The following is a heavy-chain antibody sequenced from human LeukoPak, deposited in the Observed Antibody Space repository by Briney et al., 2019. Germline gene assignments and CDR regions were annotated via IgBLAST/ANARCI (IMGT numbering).Heavy chain of an antibody. CDR1: GGSISSYY. D-gene: IGHD5-18*01. CDR3: ASLRGFSYGFDY. V-gene: IGHV4-59*01. CDR2: IYYSGST. J-gene: IGHJ4*02. Sequence: SETLSLTCTVSGGSISSYYWSWIRQPPGKGLEWLGYIYYSGSTNYNPSLKSRVTISVDTSKNQFPLKLTSVTAADTAVYYCASLRGFSYGFDYWGQGTLVTVSS.